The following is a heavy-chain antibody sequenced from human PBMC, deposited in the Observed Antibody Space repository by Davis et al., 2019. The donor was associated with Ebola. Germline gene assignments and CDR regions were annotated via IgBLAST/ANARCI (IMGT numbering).Heavy chain of an antibody. Sequence: PGGSLRLSCAASGFSFSSYGMHWVRQTPGKGLEWVAVISYDGTNKDYADSVKGRFTMSRDNSKNTVYLQMNSLRADDTAIYFCARDLWSYYGLGSPYLDYWGQGTLVTVSS. J-gene: IGHJ4*02. CDR2: ISYDGTNK. D-gene: IGHD3-10*01. V-gene: IGHV3-30*14. CDR3: ARDLWSYYGLGSPYLDY. CDR1: GFSFSSYG.